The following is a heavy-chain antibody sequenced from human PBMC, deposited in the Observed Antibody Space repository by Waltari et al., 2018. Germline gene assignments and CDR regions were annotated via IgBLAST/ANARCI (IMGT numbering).Heavy chain of an antibody. CDR3: ARSSTAAGDALDI. D-gene: IGHD6-13*01. J-gene: IGHJ3*02. Sequence: EVQLAQSGAEVKKPGESLKITCKGSGYRFSSHWISWVRQVPGKGLEWMGINFPGYSDTRYSPSYQGQVTISADKSTSTAYLQWSSLRAPDTAMYYCARSSTAAGDALDIWGQGTMVTVSS. CDR2: NFPGYSDT. CDR1: GYRFSSHW. V-gene: IGHV5-51*01.